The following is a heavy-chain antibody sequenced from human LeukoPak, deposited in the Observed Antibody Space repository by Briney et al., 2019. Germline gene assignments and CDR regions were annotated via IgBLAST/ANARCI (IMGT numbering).Heavy chain of an antibody. J-gene: IGHJ4*02. D-gene: IGHD6-6*01. CDR1: GFTFSSYA. V-gene: IGHV3-23*01. CDR2: ISGSGDNT. CDR3: ARWKYSNSGIDDY. Sequence: GGSLRLSCAASGFTFSSYAMSWVRQVPGKGLEWVSVISGSGDNTYYADSVKGRFTISRDNSKNMLYLQMNSLRAEDTAVYYCARWKYSNSGIDDYWGQGTLVTVSS.